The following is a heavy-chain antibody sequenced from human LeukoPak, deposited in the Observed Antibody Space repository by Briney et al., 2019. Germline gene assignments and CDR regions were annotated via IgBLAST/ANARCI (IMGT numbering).Heavy chain of an antibody. Sequence: GGSLRLSCAASGFTFSSYEMNWVRQAPGKGLEWVSYISSSGSTIYYADSVKGRFTISRNNAKNSLYLQMNSLSAEDTAVYYCARTDPYSIHDYWGQGTLVTVSS. CDR3: ARTDPYSIHDY. CDR1: GFTFSSYE. V-gene: IGHV3-48*03. CDR2: ISSSGSTI. D-gene: IGHD6-13*01. J-gene: IGHJ4*02.